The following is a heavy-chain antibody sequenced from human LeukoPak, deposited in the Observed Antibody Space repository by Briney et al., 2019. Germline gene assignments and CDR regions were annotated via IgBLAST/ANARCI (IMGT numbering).Heavy chain of an antibody. J-gene: IGHJ4*02. CDR2: IYYSGST. D-gene: IGHD5-18*01. V-gene: IGHV4-39*01. CDR1: GGSISSSSYY. Sequence: SETLSLTCTVAGGSISSSSYYWGWIREPPGKGLEWIGSIYYSGSTYYNPSLKGRVTISVDTSKNQFSPKLSSVPAADTAVYYCSAMVPHFDSWGQGTLVTVSS. CDR3: SAMVPHFDS.